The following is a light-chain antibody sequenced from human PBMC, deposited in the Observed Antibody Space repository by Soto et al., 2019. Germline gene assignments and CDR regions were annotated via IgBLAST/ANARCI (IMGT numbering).Light chain of an antibody. CDR3: QQRSNWPPLT. CDR2: DAS. V-gene: IGKV3-11*01. CDR1: QSVSSY. J-gene: IGKJ4*01. Sequence: EIVFTQSTATLSLSTGERTTLSCRASQSVSSYLAWYQQKPGQAPRLLIYDASNRATGIPARFSGSGSETDFTRTISSLEPEDCAVYYCQQRSNWPPLTFGGGTKVEIK.